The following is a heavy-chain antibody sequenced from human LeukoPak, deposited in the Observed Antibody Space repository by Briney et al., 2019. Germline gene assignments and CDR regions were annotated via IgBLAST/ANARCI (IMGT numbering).Heavy chain of an antibody. V-gene: IGHV3-23*01. CDR3: AKDDAWGRYKD. CDR1: GFIFSSYG. Sequence: GGSLRLSCAASGFIFSSYGMNWVRQAPGKVLEWVSGISPSGGITYYTDSVKGRFTISRDNSKNTVSLQMNSLRGDDTAVYYCAKDDAWGRYKDWGQGTLVTVSS. D-gene: IGHD3-16*01. CDR2: ISPSGGIT. J-gene: IGHJ1*01.